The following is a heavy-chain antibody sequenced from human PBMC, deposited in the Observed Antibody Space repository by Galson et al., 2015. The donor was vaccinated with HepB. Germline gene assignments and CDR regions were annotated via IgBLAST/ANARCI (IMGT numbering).Heavy chain of an antibody. CDR1: GFTFSDYG. Sequence: SLRLSCAASGFTFSDYGMNWVRLAPGKGLEWVSGVNWNGGSIGYGDSVKGRFTISRDNAKKSLYLQMTSLRGEDTALYFCARDQGSYGMDVWGQGTTVTVSS. CDR3: ARDQGSYGMDV. V-gene: IGHV3-20*04. CDR2: VNWNGGSI. J-gene: IGHJ6*02.